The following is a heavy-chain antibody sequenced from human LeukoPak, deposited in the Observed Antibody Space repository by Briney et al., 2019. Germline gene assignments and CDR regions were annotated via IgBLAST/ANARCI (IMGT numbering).Heavy chain of an antibody. D-gene: IGHD2-21*02. CDR1: GYTFSNYY. J-gene: IGHJ4*02. CDR3: ARDEYVYCGGDCYHPFDY. V-gene: IGHV1-46*01. Sequence: ASVKVSCKASGYTFSNYYMHWVRQAPGQGLEWMGIINPSGGSTSYAQKFQGRVTMTRDTSTSTVYMELSSLRSEDTAVYYCARDEYVYCGGDCYHPFDYWGQGTLVTVSS. CDR2: INPSGGST.